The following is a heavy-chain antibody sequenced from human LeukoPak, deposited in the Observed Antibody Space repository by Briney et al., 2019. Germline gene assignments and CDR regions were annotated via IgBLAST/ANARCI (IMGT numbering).Heavy chain of an antibody. Sequence: SVKVSCKASGGTFDSYALSWVRQAPGRGLEWMGGIIPIFVTPNYAQRFQGRVTITADKSTSTAYMELTSLRAEDTAVYYCAKVAYNWISYGPFDYWGQGTLVTVSS. CDR1: GGTFDSYA. V-gene: IGHV1-69*06. J-gene: IGHJ4*02. CDR3: AKVAYNWISYGPFDY. D-gene: IGHD1-20*01. CDR2: IIPIFVTP.